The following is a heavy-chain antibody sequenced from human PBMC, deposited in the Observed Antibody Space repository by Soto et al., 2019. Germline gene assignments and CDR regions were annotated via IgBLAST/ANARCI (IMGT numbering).Heavy chain of an antibody. V-gene: IGHV1-3*01. J-gene: IGHJ6*01. Sequence: GSVKVSFKASGYPFRDYPFHLVRQAPGHKLEWMGWINGDDGRTRYSQNFQGRVTFTRDTSAKTAYMEVGSLRFEDTAVYYCARDRGGRVQAASFYFYFGMDVWGQGTTVTVSS. CDR1: GYPFRDYP. CDR3: ARDRGGRVQAASFYFYFGMDV. D-gene: IGHD3-3*01. CDR2: INGDDGRT.